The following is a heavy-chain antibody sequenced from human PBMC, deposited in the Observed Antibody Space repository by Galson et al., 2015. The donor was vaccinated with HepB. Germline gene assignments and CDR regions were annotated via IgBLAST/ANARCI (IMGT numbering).Heavy chain of an antibody. CDR1: GFTVSGSA. V-gene: IGHV3-73*01. CDR2: IRSKATNYAA. D-gene: IGHD6-13*01. J-gene: IGHJ4*02. CDR3: VRSGDFSGYSSR. Sequence: SLRLSCAASGFTVSGSAIHWVRQASGRVPEWIGHIRSKATNYAALYVPSLKGRFSISRDDSKNMAYLHMRSLKTVDTAVYYCVRSGDFSGYSSRWGQGTLVTVSS.